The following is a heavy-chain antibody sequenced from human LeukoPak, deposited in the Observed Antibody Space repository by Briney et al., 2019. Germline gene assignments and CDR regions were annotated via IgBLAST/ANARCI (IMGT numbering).Heavy chain of an antibody. CDR1: GGSFSGYY. CDR2: INHSGST. D-gene: IGHD3-22*01. Sequence: SETLSLTCAVYGGSFSGYYWSWIRQPPGKGLEWIGEINHSGSTNYNPSLKSRVTISVDTSKNQFSLKLSSVTAADTAVYYCARFVYYYDSSGPTGGFDYWGQGTLVTVSS. J-gene: IGHJ4*02. CDR3: ARFVYYYDSSGPTGGFDY. V-gene: IGHV4-34*01.